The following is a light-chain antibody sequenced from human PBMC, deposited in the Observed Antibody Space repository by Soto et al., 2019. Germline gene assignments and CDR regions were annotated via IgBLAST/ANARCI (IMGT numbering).Light chain of an antibody. CDR3: QQYDNLPIT. V-gene: IGKV1-33*01. CDR1: QDMSNY. J-gene: IGKJ5*01. CDR2: DAS. Sequence: DIQMTQSPSSLSASVGDRVTITCPASQDMSNYLNWYHQKPGKAPKLLIYDASNFETGVPSRCSGSGSGTDFTVTISSLQPEDIETYYWQQYDNLPITVGQGTRLEIK.